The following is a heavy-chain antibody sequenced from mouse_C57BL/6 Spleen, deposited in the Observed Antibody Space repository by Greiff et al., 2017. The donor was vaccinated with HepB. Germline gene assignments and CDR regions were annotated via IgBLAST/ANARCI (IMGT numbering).Heavy chain of an antibody. CDR2: IHPNSGST. V-gene: IGHV1-64*01. D-gene: IGHD1-1*01. CDR3: ARSSSYGGSYYWCFAV. J-gene: IGHJ1*03. CDR1: GYTFTSYW. Sequence: QVQLQQPGAELVKPGASVKLSCKASGYTFTSYWMHWVKQRPGQGLEWIGMIHPNSGSTNYNEKFKSKATLTVDKSSSTAYMQLSSLTSEDSAVYYCARSSSYGGSYYWCFAVWGTEATVSVST.